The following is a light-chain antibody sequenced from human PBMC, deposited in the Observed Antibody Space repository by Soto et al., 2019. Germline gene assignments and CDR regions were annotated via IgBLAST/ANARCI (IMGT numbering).Light chain of an antibody. V-gene: IGKV3-20*01. CDR1: QGVGNKY. Sequence: EMALTQSPGTLSLSPGERATLSCRASQGVGNKYLAWYQQRPGQALSLLIYAASSRATGVPDRFSGSGSGTDFNLTISRLEPEGFVGYYCQQYTNGHGMTVGQGTRLDSK. CDR2: AAS. J-gene: IGKJ5*01. CDR3: QQYTNGHGMT.